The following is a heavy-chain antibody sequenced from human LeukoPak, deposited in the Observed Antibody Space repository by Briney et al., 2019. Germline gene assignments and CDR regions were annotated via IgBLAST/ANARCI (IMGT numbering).Heavy chain of an antibody. CDR1: GDSISSYY. V-gene: IGHV4-4*07. CDR2: IFNTGNT. D-gene: IGHD3-10*01. CDR3: ASRPADTTWYGVFDY. Sequence: SETLSLTCTVSGDSISSYYWSWIRQPAGKGLEWIGYIFNTGNTNYNPSLASRVTMSVDTSRAQFFLRLSPVTAADTAIYYCASRPADTTWYGVFDYWSQGTLVTVSS. J-gene: IGHJ4*02.